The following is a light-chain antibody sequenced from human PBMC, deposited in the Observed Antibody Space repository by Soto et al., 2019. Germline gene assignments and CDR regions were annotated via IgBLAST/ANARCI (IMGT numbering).Light chain of an antibody. CDR3: CSYTSLSSVV. J-gene: IGLJ2*01. CDR1: SSDVGGYNH. Sequence: QSVLTQPASVSGSPGQSITISCTGTSSDVGGYNHVSWYQHPPGRAPKLILFGVSDRPSGVSHRFSGSKSGNTASLTISGLQAEDEAVYYCCSYTSLSSVVFGGGTKLTVL. V-gene: IGLV2-14*01. CDR2: GVS.